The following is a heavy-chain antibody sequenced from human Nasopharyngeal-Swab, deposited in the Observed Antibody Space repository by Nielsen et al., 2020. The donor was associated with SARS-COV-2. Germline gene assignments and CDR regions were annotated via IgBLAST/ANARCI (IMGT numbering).Heavy chain of an antibody. J-gene: IGHJ5*02. CDR3: AKYAHYDFLSGYHLGWFDP. Sequence: WIRQPPGKGLEWIGYIYYSGDANYNLSLKSRVTISVDTSKNQFSLKLNSVTAADTAVYYCAKYAHYDFLSGYHLGWFDPWGQGTLVTVSS. V-gene: IGHV4-59*01. D-gene: IGHD3-3*01. CDR2: IYYSGDA.